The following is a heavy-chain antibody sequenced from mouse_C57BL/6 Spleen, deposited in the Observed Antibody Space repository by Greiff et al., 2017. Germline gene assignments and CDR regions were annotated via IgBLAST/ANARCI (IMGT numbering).Heavy chain of an antibody. CDR1: GYAFTNYL. CDR2: INPGSGGT. J-gene: IGHJ4*01. Sequence: VQLQQSGAELVRPGTSVKVSCKASGYAFTNYLIEWVKQRPGQGLEWIGVINPGSGGTNYNEKFKGKATLTADKSSSTAYMQLSSLTSEDSAVYFCARGDGNYAMDYWGQGTSVTVSS. D-gene: IGHD2-1*01. V-gene: IGHV1-54*01. CDR3: ARGDGNYAMDY.